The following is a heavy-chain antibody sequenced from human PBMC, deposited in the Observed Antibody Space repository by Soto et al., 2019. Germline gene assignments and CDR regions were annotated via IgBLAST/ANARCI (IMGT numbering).Heavy chain of an antibody. CDR2: ISYDGSNK. CDR3: ARGPVGMAAALPVY. J-gene: IGHJ4*02. CDR1: GFTFSSYA. D-gene: IGHD6-6*01. Sequence: PGGALRLSCAASGFTFSSYAMHWVRQAPGKGLEWGAVISYDGSNKYYADSVKGRFTISRDNSKNTLYLQMNSLRAEDTAVYYCARGPVGMAAALPVYWGQGILGTVS. V-gene: IGHV3-30-3*01.